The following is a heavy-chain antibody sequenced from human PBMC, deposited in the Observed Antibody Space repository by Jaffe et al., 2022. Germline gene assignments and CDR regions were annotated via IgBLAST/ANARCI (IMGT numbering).Heavy chain of an antibody. D-gene: IGHD3-10*01. Sequence: QVQLVESGGGVVRPGGSLKLSCAASGFSLQNYGMHWVRQAPGKGLEWVAFIRYDGSNKYYVDSVKGRFTVSRANSKNILYLQMNSLRAEDTAMYYCAKDRGRVQGVEDAEYFFYYYMDVWGTGTTVTVSS. J-gene: IGHJ6*03. CDR2: IRYDGSNK. CDR1: GFSLQNYG. V-gene: IGHV3-30*02. CDR3: AKDRGRVQGVEDAEYFFYYYMDV.